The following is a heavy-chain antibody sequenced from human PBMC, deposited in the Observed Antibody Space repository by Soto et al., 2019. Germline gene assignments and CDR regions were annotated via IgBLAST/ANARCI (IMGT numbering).Heavy chain of an antibody. V-gene: IGHV4-34*12. D-gene: IGHD1-7*01. CDR2: VFHTGNT. CDR3: ARAPRELLAEGPLFLSYCYGLDV. Sequence: QVHLQQWGAGLLKPSGTLSLTCAVSGGSFSDAFWSWVRQSPGRGLEWIGEVFHTGNTNYNPFLQRRVTPSVDTANNQFSLRLTSVTAADSAVYYCARAPRELLAEGPLFLSYCYGLDVWGQGTTVTVSS. J-gene: IGHJ6*02. CDR1: GGSFSDAF.